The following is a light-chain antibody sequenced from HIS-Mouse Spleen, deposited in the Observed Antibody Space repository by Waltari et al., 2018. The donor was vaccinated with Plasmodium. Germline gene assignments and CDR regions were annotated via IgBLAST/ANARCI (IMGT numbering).Light chain of an antibody. CDR1: SSNIGNNY. CDR2: DNN. V-gene: IGLV1-51*01. J-gene: IGLJ2*01. Sequence: QSVLTQPPSVSAAPGQKVTISCSGSSSNIGNNYVSWYQQPPGTAPKLLIYDNNTRPSGIPDRFAGSKSGTSATLGSTGLQTGDEADYYCGTWDSSLSAGVVFGGGTKLTVL. CDR3: GTWDSSLSAGVV.